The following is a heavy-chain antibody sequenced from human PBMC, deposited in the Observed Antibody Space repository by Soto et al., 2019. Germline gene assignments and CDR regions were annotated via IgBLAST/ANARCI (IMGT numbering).Heavy chain of an antibody. D-gene: IGHD3-10*01. CDR2: INHGGTT. CDR3: ARGWYGSGSPQTPRYNWFDP. Sequence: QVQLQQWGAGLLKPSETLSLTCAVYGGSFSGYYWNWIRQPPGKGLEWIGEINHGGTTNYNPSLKSRVTISVATSKNHFSLSLTSVTAADTAMYYCARGWYGSGSPQTPRYNWFDPWGQGTLVTVSS. J-gene: IGHJ5*02. V-gene: IGHV4-34*02. CDR1: GGSFSGYY.